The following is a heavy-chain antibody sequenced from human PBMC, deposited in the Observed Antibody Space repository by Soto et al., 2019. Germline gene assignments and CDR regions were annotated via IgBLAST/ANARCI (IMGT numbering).Heavy chain of an antibody. J-gene: IGHJ2*01. CDR2: INAGNGNT. D-gene: IGHD1-26*01. Sequence: ASVKVSCKASGYTFTNYAMHWVRQAPGQRLEWMGWINAGNGNTKYSQKFQGRVTITRDTSASTAYMELSSLRSEDTAVYYCARGGSLYWYFDLWGSGTLVTVS. CDR1: GYTFTNYA. CDR3: ARGGSLYWYFDL. V-gene: IGHV1-3*01.